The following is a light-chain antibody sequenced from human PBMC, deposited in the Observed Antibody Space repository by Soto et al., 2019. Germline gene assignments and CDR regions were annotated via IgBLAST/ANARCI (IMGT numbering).Light chain of an antibody. CDR2: GVT. J-gene: IGLJ1*01. CDR1: NDIGTYDY. CDR3: SSFTSNRIYV. Sequence: QSALTQPTSVPGSPGQSIAMSCTWNHNDIGTYDYVSWYQQHPGRAPRLLIHGVTTRPSGISDRFSASKYGLTASLTISGLQPEDEADYYCSSFTSNRIYVFGPGTKVTVL. V-gene: IGLV2-14*03.